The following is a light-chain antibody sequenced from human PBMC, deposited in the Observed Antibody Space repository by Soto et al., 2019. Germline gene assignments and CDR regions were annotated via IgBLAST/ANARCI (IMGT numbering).Light chain of an antibody. CDR1: SNDVGGYNY. V-gene: IGLV2-14*01. CDR2: EVS. CDR3: SSHSATSHYV. J-gene: IGLJ1*01. Sequence: QSALTQPASVSGSPGQSITISCTGTSNDVGGYNYVSWYQQQPGKAPKLIIYEVSHRPSGISNRFSGSKSGNTASLTISGLHVEDEADYYCSSHSATSHYVFGTGTKLTVL.